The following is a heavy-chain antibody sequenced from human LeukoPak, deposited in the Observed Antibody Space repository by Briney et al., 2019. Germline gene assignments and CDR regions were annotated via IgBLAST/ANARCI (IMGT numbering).Heavy chain of an antibody. Sequence: GGSLRLSCAASGFTFSDYGMHWARQAPGKGVVWVSIINTDTRGTYYADSLKGRLTISRDNAKNTLYLQMNSLRAEDTAVYYCARAGAYHFDNWGQGTLVTVSS. CDR3: ARAGAYHFDN. V-gene: IGHV3-74*01. J-gene: IGHJ4*02. D-gene: IGHD3-16*01. CDR1: GFTFSDYG. CDR2: INTDTRGT.